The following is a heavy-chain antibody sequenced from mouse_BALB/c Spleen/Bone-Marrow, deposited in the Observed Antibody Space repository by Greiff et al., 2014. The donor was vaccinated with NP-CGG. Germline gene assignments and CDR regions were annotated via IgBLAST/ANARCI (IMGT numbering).Heavy chain of an antibody. J-gene: IGHJ4*01. V-gene: IGHV1-9*01. Sequence: VKLMESGAELMKPGASVKISCKATGYTFSSYWIEWVKQRPGHGLEWIGEILPGSDSTNYNEKFKGKATFTADTSSNTAYMQLSSLISEDSAVYYCASWGYDGYFYAMDYWGQGTSVTVSS. CDR2: ILPGSDST. CDR3: ASWGYDGYFYAMDY. D-gene: IGHD2-3*01. CDR1: GYTFSSYW.